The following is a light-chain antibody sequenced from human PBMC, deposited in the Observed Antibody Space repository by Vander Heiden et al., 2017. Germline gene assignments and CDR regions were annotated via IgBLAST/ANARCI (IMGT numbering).Light chain of an antibody. J-gene: IGKJ3*01. CDR3: EQYGSSPFT. Sequence: EIVLTQSPGTLSLSPGGRATLSCRASQSVRSNFLAWYQQKPGQAPKLVIHGAASRATGIPDRFSGSGSGTDFTLTISRLEPEDFAVYYCEQYGSSPFTFGPGTKVEI. V-gene: IGKV3-20*01. CDR2: GAA. CDR1: QSVRSNF.